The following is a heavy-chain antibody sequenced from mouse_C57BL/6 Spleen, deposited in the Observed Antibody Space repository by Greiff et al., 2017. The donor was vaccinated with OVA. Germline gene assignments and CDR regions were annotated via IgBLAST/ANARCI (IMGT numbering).Heavy chain of an antibody. CDR3: ARQGYDPYYFDY. D-gene: IGHD2-3*01. CDR2: IHPNSGST. Sequence: QAQLQQPGAELVKPGASVKLSCKASGYTFTSYWMHWVKQRPGQGLEWIGMIHPNSGSTNYNEKFKSKATLTVDKSSSTAYMQLSSLTSEDSAVYYCARQGYDPYYFDYWGQGTTLTVSS. J-gene: IGHJ2*01. CDR1: GYTFTSYW. V-gene: IGHV1-64*01.